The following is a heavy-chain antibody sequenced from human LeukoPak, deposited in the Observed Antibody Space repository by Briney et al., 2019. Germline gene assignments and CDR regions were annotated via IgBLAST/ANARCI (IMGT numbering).Heavy chain of an antibody. CDR2: IYTSGST. D-gene: IGHD5-24*01. V-gene: IGHV4-4*07. CDR3: ARDFPVSRLQPSWFDP. Sequence: SETLSLTCTVSGGSISSYYWSWIRQPAGKGLEWIGHIYTSGSTNYNPSLKSRVTMSVDTSKNQFSLKLSSVTAADTAVYYCARDFPVSRLQPSWFDPWRQGTLVTVSS. J-gene: IGHJ5*02. CDR1: GGSISSYY.